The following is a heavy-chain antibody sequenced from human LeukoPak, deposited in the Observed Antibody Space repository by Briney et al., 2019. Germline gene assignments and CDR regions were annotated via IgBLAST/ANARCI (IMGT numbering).Heavy chain of an antibody. V-gene: IGHV3-7*02. CDR2: INEDGSHN. D-gene: IGHD3-3*01. CDR1: GFIFSSSW. Sequence: GGSRRLSWAAVGFIFSSSWVAWVRHAQGEGLEWVAHINEDGSHNLYVDSVTGRFSISRDNTKNSLYLRMSSVRAEDTGMYYCAAWSNAREFDYWGQGTLVSVSS. J-gene: IGHJ4*02. CDR3: AAWSNAREFDY.